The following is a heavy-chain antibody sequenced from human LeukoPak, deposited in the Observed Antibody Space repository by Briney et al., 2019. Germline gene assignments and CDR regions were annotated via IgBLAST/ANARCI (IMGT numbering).Heavy chain of an antibody. V-gene: IGHV1-2*02. CDR3: ARADSSGLFWFDP. CDR1: GYTFTGYY. CDR2: INPNSGGT. Sequence: ASVKVSCKASGYTFTGYYMHWVRQAPGQGLEWMGWINPNSGGTNYAQKFQGRVTMTRDTSISTAYMELCRLRSDDTAVYYCARADSSGLFWFDPWGQGTLVTVSS. J-gene: IGHJ5*02. D-gene: IGHD6-19*01.